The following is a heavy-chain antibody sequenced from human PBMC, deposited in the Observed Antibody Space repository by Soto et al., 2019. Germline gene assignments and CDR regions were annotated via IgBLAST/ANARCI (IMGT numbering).Heavy chain of an antibody. CDR1: RVTFSSYA. J-gene: IGHJ6*02. CDR2: ISGSGDST. CDR3: AMGRGRSFYYGMDV. Sequence: GGSLRLSCAASRVTFSSYAMTWVRQAPGKGLEWVSAISGSGDSTYYAGSVKGRFTISRDNSKNTLYLQMNSLRAEDTAVYYCAMGRGRSFYYGMDVCGQGTTVTVSS. V-gene: IGHV3-23*01. D-gene: IGHD3-10*01.